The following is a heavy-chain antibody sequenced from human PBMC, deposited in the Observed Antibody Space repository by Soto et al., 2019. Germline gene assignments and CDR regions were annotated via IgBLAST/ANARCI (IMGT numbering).Heavy chain of an antibody. CDR2: TYYRSKWYN. J-gene: IGHJ6*03. CDR3: PRAVDRYFYYYMDV. V-gene: IGHV6-1*01. Sequence: SQTLSLTCVISGDSVSSNSAAWNCIRQSPSRGLEWLGRTYYRSKWYNDYAVSVKSRITINPDTSKNQFSLQLNSVTPEDTAVHYCPRAVDRYFYYYMDVWGKGTTVTVS. CDR1: GDSVSSNSAA. D-gene: IGHD3-9*01.